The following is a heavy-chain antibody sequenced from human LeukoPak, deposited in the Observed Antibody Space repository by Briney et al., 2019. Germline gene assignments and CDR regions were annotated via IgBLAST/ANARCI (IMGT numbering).Heavy chain of an antibody. CDR3: AKDLNTVVTNS. J-gene: IGHJ4*02. V-gene: IGHV3-30-3*01. D-gene: IGHD2-15*01. CDR2: ISDDGSDK. Sequence: GGSLRLSCAASGFTFSSYAMPWVRQAPGKGLEWVAVISDDGSDKYYANTVKGRFTIYRDNSKNTLYLQMNSLRAEDTAVYYCAKDLNTVVTNSWGQGTLVTVSS. CDR1: GFTFSSYA.